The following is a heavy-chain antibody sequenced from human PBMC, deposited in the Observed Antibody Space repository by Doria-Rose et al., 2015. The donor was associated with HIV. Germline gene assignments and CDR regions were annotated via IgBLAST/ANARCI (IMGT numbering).Heavy chain of an antibody. D-gene: IGHD1-1*01. J-gene: IGHJ6*02. CDR1: GGSFGGYY. CDR3: ARGLLRGGWNDVDYYYGMDV. Sequence: QVQLQQWGAGLVKPSETLSLTCAVFGGSFGGYYWSWIRQPPGKGLEWIGEVNHSGSTNYKTSLNSRVTISLDTSRTLSPLKLTCETAADTAVYYCARGLLRGGWNDVDYYYGMDVWGQGATVTVSS. V-gene: IGHV4-34*01. CDR2: VNHSGST.